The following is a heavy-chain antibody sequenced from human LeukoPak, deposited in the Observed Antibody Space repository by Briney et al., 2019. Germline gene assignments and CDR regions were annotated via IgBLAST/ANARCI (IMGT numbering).Heavy chain of an antibody. CDR3: TRDAYNTGWNSDY. D-gene: IGHD6-19*01. CDR2: IRSKASGATL. J-gene: IGHJ4*02. Sequence: PGGSLRLSCIGSGFTSTDYGMSWVRRAPGKGLEWVGCIRSKASGATLEYAASVQGRFSIARDDSKKIAYLQMNSLKTEDTAVYYCTRDAYNTGWNSDYWGQGTLVTVSS. CDR1: GFTSTDYG. V-gene: IGHV3-49*04.